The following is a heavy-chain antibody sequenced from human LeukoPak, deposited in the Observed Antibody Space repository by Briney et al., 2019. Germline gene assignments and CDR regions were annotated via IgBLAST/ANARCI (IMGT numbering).Heavy chain of an antibody. V-gene: IGHV1-2*02. CDR1: GYTFTDYY. CDR3: AREATIVAAGTAGIYFDS. Sequence: ASVKVSWKTSGYTFTDYYIHWVRQAPGQGLEWMGWINPNNGGTVYAQKFQGRVTLTRDTSNSTAYMDLSRLNSDDTAIYYCAREATIVAAGTAGIYFDSWGQGTLVTVSS. CDR2: INPNNGGT. D-gene: IGHD6-13*01. J-gene: IGHJ4*02.